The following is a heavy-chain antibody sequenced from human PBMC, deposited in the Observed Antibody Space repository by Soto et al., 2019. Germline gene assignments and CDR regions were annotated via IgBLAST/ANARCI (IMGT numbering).Heavy chain of an antibody. D-gene: IGHD3-22*01. Sequence: PGGALRLYCAASGFTFSSYSMNWVRQAPGKGLEWVSSISSSSSYIYYADSVKGRFTISRDNAKNSLYLQMNSLRAEDTAVYYCARDHGYYDSSGYPTLPIDYWGQGTLVTVSS. CDR3: ARDHGYYDSSGYPTLPIDY. J-gene: IGHJ4*02. CDR2: ISSSSSYI. V-gene: IGHV3-21*01. CDR1: GFTFSSYS.